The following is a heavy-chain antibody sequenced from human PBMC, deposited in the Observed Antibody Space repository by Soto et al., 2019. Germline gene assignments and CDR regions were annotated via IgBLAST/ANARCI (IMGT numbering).Heavy chain of an antibody. V-gene: IGHV4-34*01. CDR3: VGARGRLVGFDY. J-gene: IGHJ4*02. CDR2: IDGSGNT. Sequence: QVQLQQWGAGLLKPSETLSLTCAVNSESLSGYYWRWIRQSPGKGLEWIGEIDGSGNTNYSPSLRSLVAMSGDTSKNHFSLNLNSVSAADTAAYYCVGARGRLVGFDYWGQGTLVTVSS. CDR1: SESLSGYY. D-gene: IGHD1-26*01.